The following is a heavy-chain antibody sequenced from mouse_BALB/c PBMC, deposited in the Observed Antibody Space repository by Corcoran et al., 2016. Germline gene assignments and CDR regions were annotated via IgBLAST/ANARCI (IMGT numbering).Heavy chain of an antibody. D-gene: IGHD3-2*01. CDR1: GYSITSGYY. J-gene: IGHJ2*01. V-gene: IGHV3-6*02. CDR2: ISYDGSN. CDR3: AREDSFDY. Sequence: DVQLQESGPGLVKPSQSLSHTCSVTGYSITSGYYWNWIRQFPGNKLEWMGYISYDGSNNYNPSLKNRISITRDTSKNQFFLKLNSVTTEDTATYYCAREDSFDYWGQGTTLTVSS.